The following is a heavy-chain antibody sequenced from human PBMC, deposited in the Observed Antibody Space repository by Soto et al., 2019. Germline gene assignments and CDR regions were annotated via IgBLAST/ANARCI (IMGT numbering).Heavy chain of an antibody. CDR1: GGTFNTYA. Sequence: QVQLVQSGAEMKKPGSSVKVSCQSSGGTFNTYAMNWVRQAPGQGPEWMGDISPMFGAANYAPKFQGRVTITADESTGTSYMHLSSLTSEDTALYFGARELQVHTPALVYWGQGTLVTVSS. CDR3: ARELQVHTPALVY. D-gene: IGHD3-10*01. CDR2: ISPMFGAA. V-gene: IGHV1-69*19. J-gene: IGHJ4*02.